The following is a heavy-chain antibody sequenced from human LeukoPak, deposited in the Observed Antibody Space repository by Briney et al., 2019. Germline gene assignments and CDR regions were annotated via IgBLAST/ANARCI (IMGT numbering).Heavy chain of an antibody. CDR2: ISSSSSYI. Sequence: PGGSLRLSCAASGFTFSSYSMNWVRQAPGKGLEWVSSISSSSSYIYYADSVKGRFTISRDNAKNSLYLQMNRLRDEDTAVYYCGRGGGSYRPIDYWGQGTLVTVSS. V-gene: IGHV3-21*01. CDR3: GRGGGSYRPIDY. CDR1: GFTFSSYS. J-gene: IGHJ4*02. D-gene: IGHD1-26*01.